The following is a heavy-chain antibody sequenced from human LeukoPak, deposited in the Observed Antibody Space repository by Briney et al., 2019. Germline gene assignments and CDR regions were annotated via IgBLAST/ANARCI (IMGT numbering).Heavy chain of an antibody. D-gene: IGHD5-24*01. Sequence: PGGSLRLSCAASGFTFSSYGMHWVRQAPGKGLEWVSSITASGDRTFYGDSVRGRFTVSRDNSKNTLYLQMNSLRAEDTAVYFCARAATNWFDPWGQGALVTVSS. CDR3: ARAATNWFDP. CDR2: ITASGDRT. V-gene: IGHV3-23*01. CDR1: GFTFSSYG. J-gene: IGHJ5*02.